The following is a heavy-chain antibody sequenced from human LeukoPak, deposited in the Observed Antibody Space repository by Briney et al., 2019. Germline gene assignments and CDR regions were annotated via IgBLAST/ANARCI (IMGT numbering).Heavy chain of an antibody. CDR2: ISAYNGNT. V-gene: IGHV1-18*01. CDR3: ARDRPDYYCSSTSCSGLDY. CDR1: GYTFTSYG. D-gene: IGHD2-2*01. Sequence: ASVKVSCKASGYTFTSYGISWVRQAPGQGLDWMGWISAYNGNTNYAQTLQGRVTMTTDTSTSTAYMELRSLRSDDTAVYYCARDRPDYYCSSTSCSGLDYWGQGTLVTVSS. J-gene: IGHJ4*02.